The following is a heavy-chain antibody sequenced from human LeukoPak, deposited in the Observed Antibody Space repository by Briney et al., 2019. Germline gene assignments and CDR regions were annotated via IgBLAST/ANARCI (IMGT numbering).Heavy chain of an antibody. J-gene: IGHJ3*02. CDR2: IKQDGSEK. V-gene: IGHV3-7*01. CDR3: AGEISTYYYDSSGYYGLDAFDI. CDR1: GFTFSSYW. D-gene: IGHD3-22*01. Sequence: PGGSLRLSCAASGFTFSSYWMSWVRQAPGKGLEWVANIKQDGSEKYYVDSVKGRFTISRDNAKNSLYLQMNSLRAEDAAVYYCAGEISTYYYDSSGYYGLDAFDIWGQGTMVTVSS.